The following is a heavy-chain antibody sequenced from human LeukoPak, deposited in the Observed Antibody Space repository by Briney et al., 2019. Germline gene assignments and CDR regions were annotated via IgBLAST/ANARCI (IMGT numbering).Heavy chain of an antibody. V-gene: IGHV3-7*01. CDR1: GFTFISDS. J-gene: IGHJ4*02. CDR2: INLDGSDR. D-gene: IGHD6-13*01. CDR3: GRVIAGAIDY. Sequence: GGSLRLSCVDSGFTFISDSMHWVRQAPGKGLEWVANINLDGSDRFYVGFVKGRFTISRDNADNSLYLQMNSLRAEDTAVYYCGRVIAGAIDYWGQGTLVTVSS.